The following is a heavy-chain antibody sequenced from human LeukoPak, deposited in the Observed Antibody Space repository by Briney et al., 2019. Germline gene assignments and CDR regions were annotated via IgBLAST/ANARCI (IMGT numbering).Heavy chain of an antibody. CDR2: IYTSGST. J-gene: IGHJ6*03. V-gene: IGHV4-4*07. CDR1: GGSISSYY. Sequence: SETLSLTCTVSGGSISSYYWSWIRQPAGKGLEWIGRIYTSGSTNYNPSLKSRVTMSVDTSKNQFSLNLSSVTAADTAVYYCAREYSSIYYYYYMDVWGKGTTVTVSS. D-gene: IGHD6-13*01. CDR3: AREYSSIYYYYYMDV.